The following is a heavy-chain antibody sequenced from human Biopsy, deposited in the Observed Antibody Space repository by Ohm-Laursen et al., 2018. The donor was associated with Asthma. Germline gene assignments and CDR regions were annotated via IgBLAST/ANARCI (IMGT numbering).Heavy chain of an antibody. J-gene: IGHJ5*02. D-gene: IGHD3-9*01. Sequence: SLRLSCAASRFTYEMHWVRQAPGKGLEWVAVISYDGSSIYYADSVKGRFTISRDNSKNTLSLQMNSLRAEDTAVYYCAKAERYFDWYWFDPWGQGTLVTVSS. CDR3: AKAERYFDWYWFDP. CDR2: ISYDGSSI. V-gene: IGHV3-30*04. CDR1: RFTYE.